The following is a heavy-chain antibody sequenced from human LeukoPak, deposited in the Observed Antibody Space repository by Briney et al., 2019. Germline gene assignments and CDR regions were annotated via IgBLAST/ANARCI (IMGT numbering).Heavy chain of an antibody. J-gene: IGHJ4*02. V-gene: IGHV1-18*01. D-gene: IGHD6-13*01. CDR2: ISAYNGNT. CDR1: GYAFPNYG. Sequence: ASVKVSCKASGYAFPNYGISWVRQAPGQGLEWMGWISAYNGNTNYAQKLQGRVTTTTDTSTSTAYMELRSLRSDDTAVYYCARDPRYSSSWYEGNFDYWGQGTLVTVSS. CDR3: ARDPRYSSSWYEGNFDY.